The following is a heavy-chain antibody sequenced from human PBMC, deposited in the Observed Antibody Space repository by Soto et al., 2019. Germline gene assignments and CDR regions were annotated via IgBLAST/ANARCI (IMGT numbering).Heavy chain of an antibody. CDR2: ITDSGGST. J-gene: IGHJ4*02. V-gene: IGHV3-23*01. Sequence: VSLRLSCAASGFTFNNYGMSWVRQAPGKGLEWVSAITDSGGSTYYADSVKGRFTISRDNSKNTVYLQMNSLRAEDTAVYYCAKAATVVTLYHFDYWGQGTLVTVSS. D-gene: IGHD4-17*01. CDR1: GFTFNNYG. CDR3: AKAATVVTLYHFDY.